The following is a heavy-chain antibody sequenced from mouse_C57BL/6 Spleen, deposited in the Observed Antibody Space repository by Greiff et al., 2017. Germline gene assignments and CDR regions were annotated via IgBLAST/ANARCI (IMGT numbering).Heavy chain of an antibody. J-gene: IGHJ1*03. D-gene: IGHD2-4*01. CDR3: AVYDYDWYFDV. CDR1: GYAFSSYW. V-gene: IGHV1-80*01. Sequence: QVQLKESGAELVKPGASVKISCKASGYAFSSYWMNWVKQRPGKGLEWIGQIYPGDGDTNYNGKFKGKATLTADKSSSTAYMQLSSLTSEDSAVYFCAVYDYDWYFDVGGTGTTVTVSS. CDR2: IYPGDGDT.